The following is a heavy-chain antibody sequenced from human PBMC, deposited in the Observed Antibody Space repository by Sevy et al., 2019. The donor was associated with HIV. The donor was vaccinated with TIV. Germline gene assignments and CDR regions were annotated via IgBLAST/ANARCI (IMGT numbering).Heavy chain of an antibody. CDR3: ARAPEELVRYYFDY. CDR1: GFTFSSYA. Sequence: GGSLRLSCAASGFTFSSYAMHWVRQAPGKGLEWVAVISYDGSNKYYADSVKGRFTISRDNSKNTLYLQMNSLRAEDTAVYYCARAPEELVRYYFDYWGQGTLVTVSS. D-gene: IGHD6-13*01. CDR2: ISYDGSNK. J-gene: IGHJ4*02. V-gene: IGHV3-30-3*01.